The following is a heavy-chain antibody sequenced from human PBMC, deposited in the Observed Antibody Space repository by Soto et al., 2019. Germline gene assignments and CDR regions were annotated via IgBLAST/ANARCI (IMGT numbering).Heavy chain of an antibody. Sequence: QVQLQQWGAGLLKTSETLSLTCAVYGGSYSGYYWNWIRQPPGKGLERIGAINHSGSTNYNSSLTSRVTISVDTSMNQVSLKPSSVTAADTSVYYCARSYGEYVTGYYYNGLDVWGQGTTVTVSS. CDR2: INHSGST. CDR3: ARSYGEYVTGYYYNGLDV. V-gene: IGHV4-34*01. CDR1: GGSYSGYY. J-gene: IGHJ6*02. D-gene: IGHD4-17*01.